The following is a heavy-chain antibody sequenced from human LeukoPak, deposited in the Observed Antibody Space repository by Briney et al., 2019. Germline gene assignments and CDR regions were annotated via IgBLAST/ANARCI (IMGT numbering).Heavy chain of an antibody. J-gene: IGHJ4*02. V-gene: IGHV3-7*01. D-gene: IGHD6-19*01. CDR1: GFTFSSYW. CDR2: IKQDGSEK. CDR3: ARVRYSSGWYYYFDY. Sequence: GGSLRLSCAASGFTFSSYWMSWVRQAPGKGLEWVANIKQDGSEKYYVDSVKGRFTISRGNAKNSLYLQMNSLRAEDTAVYYCARVRYSSGWYYYFDYWGQGTLVTVSS.